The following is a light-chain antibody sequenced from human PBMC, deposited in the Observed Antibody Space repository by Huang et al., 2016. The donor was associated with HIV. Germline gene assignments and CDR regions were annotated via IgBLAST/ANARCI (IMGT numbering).Light chain of an antibody. V-gene: IGKV1-5*03. Sequence: DIQMTQSPSTLPAAVGDRVTITCRASQSVTIWLAWFQQKPGKAPKLLIYKASTLESGVPSRFSGSGSGTEFTLTIDSLQPDDVATYYCQQYSRSATFGQGTKLEIK. CDR1: QSVTIW. CDR2: KAS. J-gene: IGKJ2*01. CDR3: QQYSRSAT.